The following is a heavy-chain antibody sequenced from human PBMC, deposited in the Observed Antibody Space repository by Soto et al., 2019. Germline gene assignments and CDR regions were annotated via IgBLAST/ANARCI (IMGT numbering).Heavy chain of an antibody. CDR1: GFSLNTRGVG. Sequence: QITLKESGPPLVKPTQTLTLTCTFSGFSLNTRGVGVGWIRQPPGKALEWLALISWDGEKRYRPSLKTRLTVTKATYEHQVVLTMTNMDPVDTATYYCAQSRGDLLTGHYSFDFWGQGTLVTVSS. V-gene: IGHV2-5*02. CDR3: AQSRGDLLTGHYSFDF. J-gene: IGHJ4*02. D-gene: IGHD3-9*01. CDR2: ISWDGEK.